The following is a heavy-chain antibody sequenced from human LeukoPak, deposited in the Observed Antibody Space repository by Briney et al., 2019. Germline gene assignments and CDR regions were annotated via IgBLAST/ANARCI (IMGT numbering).Heavy chain of an antibody. CDR1: GGTFSSYA. J-gene: IGHJ4*02. Sequence: SVKVSCKASGGTFSSYAISWVRQDPGQGLEWMGRIIPIFGTANYAQKFQGRVTITTDESTSTAYMELSSLRSEDTAVYYCARAPCSGGSCYSREFDYWGQGTLVTVSS. CDR3: ARAPCSGGSCYSREFDY. D-gene: IGHD2-15*01. V-gene: IGHV1-69*05. CDR2: IIPIFGTA.